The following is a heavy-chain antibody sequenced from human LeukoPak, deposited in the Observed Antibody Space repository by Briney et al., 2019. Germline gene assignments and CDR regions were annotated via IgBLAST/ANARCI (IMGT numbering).Heavy chain of an antibody. V-gene: IGHV1-69*04. J-gene: IGHJ4*02. CDR2: IIPILGIA. CDR1: GGTFSSYA. CDR3: ARGEVGALYFDY. Sequence: ASVKVSCKASGGTFSSYAISWVRQAPGQGLEWMGRIIPILGIANYAQKFQGRVTITADKSTSTAYMELSSLRSEDTAVYYCARGEVGALYFDYWGQGTLVTVSS. D-gene: IGHD1-26*01.